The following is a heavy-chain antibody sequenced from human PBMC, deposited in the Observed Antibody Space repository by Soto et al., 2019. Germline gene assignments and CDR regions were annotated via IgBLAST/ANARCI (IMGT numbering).Heavy chain of an antibody. Sequence: QVQLVESGGGVVQPGRSLRLSCAASGFTFSSYGMHWVRQAPGKGLEWVAVISYDGSNKYYADSVKGRFTISRDNSKNTLYLQMNGLRAEDTAVYYCAKAYSSSWYYYYGMDVWGQGTTVTVSS. D-gene: IGHD6-13*01. CDR3: AKAYSSSWYYYYGMDV. J-gene: IGHJ6*02. V-gene: IGHV3-30*18. CDR2: ISYDGSNK. CDR1: GFTFSSYG.